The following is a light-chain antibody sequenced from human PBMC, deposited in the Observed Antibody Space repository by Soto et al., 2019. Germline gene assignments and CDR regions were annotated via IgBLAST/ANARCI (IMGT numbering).Light chain of an antibody. V-gene: IGLV1-44*01. Sequence: QSVLTQPPSASGTPGQRVTISCSGSSSNIGSNTVNWYQQLPGTAPKLLIYSNNQRPSGVPDRFSGSKSGTSASLAISGLQSEDEADYYCAAWDDSLNGRGVFGGGTKL. CDR1: SSNIGSNT. CDR3: AAWDDSLNGRGV. J-gene: IGLJ3*02. CDR2: SNN.